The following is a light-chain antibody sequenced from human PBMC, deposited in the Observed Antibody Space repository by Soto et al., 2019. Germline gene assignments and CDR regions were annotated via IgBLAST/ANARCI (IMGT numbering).Light chain of an antibody. Sequence: QSALTQPPSVSGSPGQSVTISCTGTSIDVGNFDLVSWYQQPPGTAPKLLIYQVSNRPSGVPDRFSGSQSGNTASLTISGLQAEDEADYYCSLNTSSVTWVFGGGTKQTV. J-gene: IGLJ3*02. CDR3: SLNTSSVTWV. CDR2: QVS. V-gene: IGLV2-18*01. CDR1: SIDVGNFDL.